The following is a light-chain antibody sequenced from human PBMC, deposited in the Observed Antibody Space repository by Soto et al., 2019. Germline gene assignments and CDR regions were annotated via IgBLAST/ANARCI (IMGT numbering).Light chain of an antibody. J-gene: IGLJ3*02. Sequence: QSALTQPPSASGSPGQSVTISCTGTSSDVGAYKYVSWYQQYPGKAPKLMIYEVTKRPSGVPDLFSGSKSSNTASLTVSGLLAEDEADYYCTSYVGNDIWVFGGGTKVTVL. V-gene: IGLV2-8*01. CDR1: SSDVGAYKY. CDR3: TSYVGNDIWV. CDR2: EVT.